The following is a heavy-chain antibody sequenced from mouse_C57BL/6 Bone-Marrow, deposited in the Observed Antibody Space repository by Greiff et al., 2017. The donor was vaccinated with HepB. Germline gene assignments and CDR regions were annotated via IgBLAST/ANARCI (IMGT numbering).Heavy chain of an antibody. CDR2: ISNGGGST. CDR3: ARHGAGTKAYFDY. CDR1: GFTFSDYY. J-gene: IGHJ2*01. V-gene: IGHV5-12*01. D-gene: IGHD4-1*01. Sequence: EVKLVESGGGLVQPGGSLKLSCAASGFTFSDYYMYWVRQTPEKRLEWVAYISNGGGSTYYPDTVKGRFTISRDNAKNTLYLQMSRLKSEDTAMYYCARHGAGTKAYFDYWGQGTTLTVSS.